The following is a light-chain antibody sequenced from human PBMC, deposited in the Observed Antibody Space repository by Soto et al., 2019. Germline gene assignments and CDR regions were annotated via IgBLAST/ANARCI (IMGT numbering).Light chain of an antibody. Sequence: QSVLTQPPSASGTPGQGVTISCSGSRSTIGSNFVIWYQQLPGTAPKLLIYSDNKRPSGVPDRFSGSKSGTSASLAISGLQSEXXADYYCAAWDDTLNGWVFGGGTKLTVL. CDR3: AAWDDTLNGWV. CDR1: RSTIGSNF. CDR2: SDN. J-gene: IGLJ3*02. V-gene: IGLV1-44*01.